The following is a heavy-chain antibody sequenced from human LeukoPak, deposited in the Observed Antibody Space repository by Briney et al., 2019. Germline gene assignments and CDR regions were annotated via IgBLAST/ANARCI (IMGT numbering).Heavy chain of an antibody. CDR1: GVSISSGGYY. CDR3: ARGAHTYYFGSGSYYSDWFDP. J-gene: IGHJ5*02. D-gene: IGHD3-10*01. CDR2: IYYSGST. V-gene: IGHV4-31*03. Sequence: SQTLSLTCTVSGVSISSGGYYWSWIRQHPGKGLEWIGYIYYSGSTYYNPSLKSRVTISVDTSKNQFSLKLSPVTDAGTAVYHCARGAHTYYFGSGSYYSDWFDPWGQGTLVTVSS.